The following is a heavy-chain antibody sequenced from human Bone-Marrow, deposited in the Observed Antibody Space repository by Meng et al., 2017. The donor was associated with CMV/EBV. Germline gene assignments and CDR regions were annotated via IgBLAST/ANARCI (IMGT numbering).Heavy chain of an antibody. Sequence: GSLRLSCTVSGGSISSSSYYWSWIRQPPGKGLEWIGYIYYSGSTNYNPSLKSRVTISVDTSKNQFSLKLSSVTAADTAVYYCARQFYDGAFDIWGQGTMVTVSS. CDR1: GGSISSSSYY. J-gene: IGHJ3*02. V-gene: IGHV4-61*01. CDR3: ARQFYDGAFDI. CDR2: IYYSGST. D-gene: IGHD2/OR15-2a*01.